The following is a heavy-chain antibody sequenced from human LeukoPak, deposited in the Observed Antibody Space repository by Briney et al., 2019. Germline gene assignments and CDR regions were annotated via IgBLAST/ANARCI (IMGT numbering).Heavy chain of an antibody. CDR1: GFTFSSYS. CDR3: ARDRAYAFDN. D-gene: IGHD3-10*01. J-gene: IGHJ3*02. CDR2: INIISSEI. Sequence: GGSLRLSCAASGFTFSSYSMNWVRQAPGKGREWVSYINIISSEIYYGDSVKGRFTISTDNAKNSVYLQMNSLRDEDTAVYYCARDRAYAFDNWGQGTMVTVSS. V-gene: IGHV3-48*02.